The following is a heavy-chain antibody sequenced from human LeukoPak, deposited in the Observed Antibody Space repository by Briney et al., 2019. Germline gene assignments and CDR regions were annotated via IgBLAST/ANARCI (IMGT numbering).Heavy chain of an antibody. V-gene: IGHV4-4*07. D-gene: IGHD5-24*01. Sequence: SETLSLTCTVSGGSISSYYWSWIRQPAGKGLEWIGRIYTSGSTNYNPSLKSRVTISVDTSKNQFSLKLSSVTAADTAVYYCARPGDGYKMMYYFDYWGQGTLVTVSS. CDR3: ARPGDGYKMMYYFDY. J-gene: IGHJ4*02. CDR2: IYTSGST. CDR1: GGSISSYY.